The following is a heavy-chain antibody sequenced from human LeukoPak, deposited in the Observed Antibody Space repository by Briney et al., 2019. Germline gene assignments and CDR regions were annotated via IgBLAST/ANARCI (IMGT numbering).Heavy chain of an antibody. D-gene: IGHD3-10*01. CDR3: ARHRSEAACDY. J-gene: IGHJ4*02. CDR2: IYVGGST. CDR1: GFTVSSNY. V-gene: IGHV3-53*01. Sequence: PGRSLRLSCAASGFTVSSNYMSWVRQAPGKGPEWVSVIYVGGSTRYADSVKGRFTISRDNSKNTLYLQMNSLRAEDTAVYYCARHRSEAACDYWGQGTLVTVSS.